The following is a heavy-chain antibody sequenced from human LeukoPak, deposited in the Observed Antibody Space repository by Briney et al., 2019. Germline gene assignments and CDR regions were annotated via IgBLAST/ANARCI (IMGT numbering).Heavy chain of an antibody. CDR1: GFTFPNYV. D-gene: IGHD1-14*01. CDR3: TTKKGY. CDR2: ISGSGSNT. Sequence: GGSLRLSCAASGFTFPNYVMSWVRQAPGKGLEWVSGISGSGSNTYYADSVKGRFTISRDNSKNTLYLQMNSLKTEDTAVYYCTTKKGYWGQGTLVTVSS. V-gene: IGHV3-23*01. J-gene: IGHJ4*02.